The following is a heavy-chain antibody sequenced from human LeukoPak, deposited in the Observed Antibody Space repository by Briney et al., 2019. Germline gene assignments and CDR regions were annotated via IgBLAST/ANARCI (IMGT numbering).Heavy chain of an antibody. CDR3: ARGGYCSGGRCYSDDDYYGMDV. CDR2: ISSSSSYT. Sequence: GGSLRLSCAASGFTFSDYYMSWIRQAPGKGLEWVSYISSSSSYTNYADSVKGRFTISRDNAKNSLYLQMNSLRTEDTAVYYCARGGYCSGGRCYSDDDYYGMDVWGQGTTVTVSS. V-gene: IGHV3-11*06. CDR1: GFTFSDYY. D-gene: IGHD2-15*01. J-gene: IGHJ6*02.